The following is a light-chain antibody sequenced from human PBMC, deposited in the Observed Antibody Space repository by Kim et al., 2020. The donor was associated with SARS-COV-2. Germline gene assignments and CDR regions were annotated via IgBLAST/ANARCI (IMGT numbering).Light chain of an antibody. CDR2: WAS. CDR3: QQFDGTLYP. Sequence: DIVMTQSPDSLAVSLGERATINCKSSHIVYSSNNGYYLAWYQQKSGQPPRLLIYWASTRESGVPDRFSGSGSGTDFTLTISSVQAEDVAVYYCQQFDGTLYPFGQGTKLEI. V-gene: IGKV4-1*01. CDR1: HIVYSSNNGYY. J-gene: IGKJ2*01.